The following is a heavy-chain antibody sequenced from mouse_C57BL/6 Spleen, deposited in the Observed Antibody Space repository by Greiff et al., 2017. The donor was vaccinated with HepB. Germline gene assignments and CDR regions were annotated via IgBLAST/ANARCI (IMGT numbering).Heavy chain of an antibody. J-gene: IGHJ2*01. D-gene: IGHD1-1*01. CDR3: ARSGSSYKYFDY. CDR2: IDPSDSYT. V-gene: IGHV1-50*01. CDR1: GYTFTSYW. Sequence: QVQLQQSGAELVKPGASVKLSCKASGYTFTSYWMQWVKQRPGQGLEWIGEIDPSDSYTNYNQKFKGKATLTVDTSSSTAYMQLSSLTSEDSAVYYCARSGSSYKYFDYWGQGTTLTVSS.